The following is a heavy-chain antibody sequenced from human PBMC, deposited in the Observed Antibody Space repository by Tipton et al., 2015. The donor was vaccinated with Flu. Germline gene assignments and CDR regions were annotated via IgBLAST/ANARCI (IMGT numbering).Heavy chain of an antibody. Sequence: GSLRLSCAASGFIFSDYDMYWVRLVRGKGLEWVSGIDINGDRSYSDSVKGRLTISRDNAKNSLYLQMNSLRAEDTAVYYCARAIAAAGSHWGQGILVTVSS. CDR2: IDINGDR. V-gene: IGHV3-13*01. J-gene: IGHJ4*02. CDR3: ARAIAAAGSH. CDR1: GFIFSDYD. D-gene: IGHD6-13*01.